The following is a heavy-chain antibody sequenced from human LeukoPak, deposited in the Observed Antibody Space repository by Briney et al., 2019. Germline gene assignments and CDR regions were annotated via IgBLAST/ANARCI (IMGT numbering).Heavy chain of an antibody. J-gene: IGHJ3*02. CDR1: GGSISSYY. Sequence: SETLSLTCTVSGGSISSYYWSWIRQTPGKGLEWIGYIYYSGSTNYNPSLKSRVTISVDTSKNQFSLKLSSVTAADTAVYYCARRGSGWGNAFDIWGQGTMVTVSS. CDR3: ARRGSGWGNAFDI. V-gene: IGHV4-59*08. CDR2: IYYSGST. D-gene: IGHD6-19*01.